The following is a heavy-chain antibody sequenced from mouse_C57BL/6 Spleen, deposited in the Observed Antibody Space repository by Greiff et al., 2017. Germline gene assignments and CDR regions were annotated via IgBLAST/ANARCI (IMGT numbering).Heavy chain of an antibody. Sequence: EVKLMESGPGLVKPSQSLSLTCSVTGYSITSGYYWNWIRQFPGNKLEWMGYISYDGRNNYNPSLKNRISITRDTSKNQFFLKLNSVTTEDTATYYWARASNYERDAMDYWGQGTSVTVSS. J-gene: IGHJ4*01. CDR3: ARASNYERDAMDY. D-gene: IGHD2-5*01. CDR1: GYSITSGYY. CDR2: ISYDGRN. V-gene: IGHV3-6*01.